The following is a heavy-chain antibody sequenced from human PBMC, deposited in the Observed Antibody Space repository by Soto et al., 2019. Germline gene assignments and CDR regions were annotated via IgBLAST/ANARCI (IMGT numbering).Heavy chain of an antibody. CDR1: GGSFSGYY. Sequence: PSETLSLTCAVYGGSFSGYYWSWIRQPPGKGLEWIGDINHSGSTNYNPSLKSRVTISVDTSKNQFSLKLSSVTAADMAVYYCAGSITVVTPEGWFDPWGQGTLVTVSS. CDR3: AGSITVVTPEGWFDP. CDR2: INHSGST. D-gene: IGHD2-21*02. J-gene: IGHJ5*02. V-gene: IGHV4-34*01.